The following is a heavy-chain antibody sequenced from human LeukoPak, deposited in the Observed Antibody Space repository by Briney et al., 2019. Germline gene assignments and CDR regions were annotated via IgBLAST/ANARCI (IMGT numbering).Heavy chain of an antibody. CDR3: ARGENYGSGSYYKVRYYYYCMDV. Sequence: SVKVSCKASGGTFSSYTISWVRQAPGQGLEWMGRIIPILGIANYAQKFQGRVTITADKSTSTAYMELSSLRSEDTAVYYCARGENYGSGSYYKVRYYYYCMDVWGKGTTVTVSS. CDR2: IIPILGIA. CDR1: GGTFSSYT. V-gene: IGHV1-69*02. D-gene: IGHD3-10*01. J-gene: IGHJ6*03.